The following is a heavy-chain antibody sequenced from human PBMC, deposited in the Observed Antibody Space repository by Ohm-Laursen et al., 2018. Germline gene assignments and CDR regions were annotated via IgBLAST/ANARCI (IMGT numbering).Heavy chain of an antibody. CDR1: GFTFNTYA. CDR2: ISGGGGST. J-gene: IGHJ4*02. V-gene: IGHV3-23*01. Sequence: GSLRLSCAASGFTFNTYAMNWVRQAPGKGLEWISAISGGGGSTYYADSVKGHFTISRDNSKSTLYLQMNSLRAEDTAVYYCAKRYDRSSYYQDFDYWGQGTLVTVSS. D-gene: IGHD3-22*01. CDR3: AKRYDRSSYYQDFDY.